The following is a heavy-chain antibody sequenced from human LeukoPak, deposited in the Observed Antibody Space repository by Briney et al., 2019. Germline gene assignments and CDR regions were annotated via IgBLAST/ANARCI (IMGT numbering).Heavy chain of an antibody. CDR2: ISWNSGSI. J-gene: IGHJ1*01. D-gene: IGHD6-19*01. V-gene: IGHV3-9*01. CDR1: GFTFDDYA. CDR3: AKDIGIAVAGTYFQH. Sequence: GGSLRLSCAASGFTFDDYAMHWVRQAPGKGLEWVSGISWNSGSIGYADSVKGRFTISRDNAKNSLYLQMNSLRAEDTALYYCAKDIGIAVAGTYFQHWGQGTLVTVSS.